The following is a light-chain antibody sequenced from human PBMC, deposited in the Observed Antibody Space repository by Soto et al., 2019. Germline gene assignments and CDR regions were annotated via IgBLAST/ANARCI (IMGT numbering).Light chain of an antibody. CDR2: EVS. V-gene: IGLV2-14*01. CDR1: SSDVGGYDY. Sequence: QSALTQPASVPGSPGQSITISCTGTSSDVGGYDYVSWYQHHPGKAPKLMIYEVSNRPSGVSNRFSGSKSGNTASLTISGLQAEDEADYYCSSYVSNITYVFGTATKLTVL. CDR3: SSYVSNITYV. J-gene: IGLJ1*01.